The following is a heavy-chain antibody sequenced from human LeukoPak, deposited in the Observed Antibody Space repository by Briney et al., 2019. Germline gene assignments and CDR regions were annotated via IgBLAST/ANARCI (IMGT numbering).Heavy chain of an antibody. CDR2: ISSSGSTI. CDR1: GFTFSSYE. J-gene: IGHJ4*02. Sequence: GGSLRLSCAASGFTFSSYEMNWVRQAPGKGLEWVSYISSSGSTIYYADSVKGRFTISRDNSKNTLYLQMNSLRAEDTAVYYCAREILSSGSYSEDYWGQGTLVTVSS. D-gene: IGHD1-26*01. CDR3: AREILSSGSYSEDY. V-gene: IGHV3-48*03.